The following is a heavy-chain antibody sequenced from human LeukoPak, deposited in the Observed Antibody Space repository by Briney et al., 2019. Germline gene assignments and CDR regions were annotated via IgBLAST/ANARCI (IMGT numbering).Heavy chain of an antibody. J-gene: IGHJ5*02. V-gene: IGHV4-4*09. D-gene: IGHD6-6*01. CDR3: ARLRSTSSYVNWFDP. Sequence: SETLSLTCTVSGGSISSYYWSWIRQPPGKGLEWIGDIYTSGSTNFNPSLKSRVTMSLDTSKNQFSLKLTSVTAAETAVYYCARLRSTSSYVNWFDPWAREPWSPSPQ. CDR2: IYTSGST. CDR1: GGSISSYY.